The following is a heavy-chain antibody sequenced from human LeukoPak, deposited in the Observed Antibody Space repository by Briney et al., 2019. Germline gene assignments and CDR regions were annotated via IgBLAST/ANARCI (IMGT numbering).Heavy chain of an antibody. Sequence: GASVKVSCKVSGYSLTELSMHWVRQTPGKGLEWMGGFDPEAGETIYAQKFQGRVTMTTDTSTSTAYMELTSLRSDDTAVYYCARDTRSDYYDILTGPNWFDPWGQGALVTVSS. CDR1: GYSLTELS. V-gene: IGHV1-24*01. J-gene: IGHJ5*02. CDR3: ARDTRSDYYDILTGPNWFDP. CDR2: FDPEAGET. D-gene: IGHD3-9*01.